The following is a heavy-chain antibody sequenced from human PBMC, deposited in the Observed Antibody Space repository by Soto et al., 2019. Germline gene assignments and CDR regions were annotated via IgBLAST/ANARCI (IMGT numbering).Heavy chain of an antibody. CDR1: GYTFTSYG. Sequence: ASVKVSCEASGYTFTSYGISWVRQAPGQGLEWMGWISAYDGNTKYAQKLQGRVTMTTDTSTSTAYMELRSLRSDDTAVYYCARIRTSHYAPFPRYAFDTWGQGTMVTF. CDR3: ARIRTSHYAPFPRYAFDT. J-gene: IGHJ3*02. CDR2: ISAYDGNT. D-gene: IGHD1-26*01. V-gene: IGHV1-18*04.